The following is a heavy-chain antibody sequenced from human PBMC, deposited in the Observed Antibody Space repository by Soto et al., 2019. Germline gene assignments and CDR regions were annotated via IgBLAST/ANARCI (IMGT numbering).Heavy chain of an antibody. J-gene: IGHJ5*02. CDR3: ARDLAAAGHNWFDP. CDR2: MNPNSGNT. Sequence: QVQLVQSGAEVKKPGASVKVSCKASGYTFTSYDINWVRQATGQGLEWMGWMNPNSGNTGYAQKFQGRVTMTRNTSISTAYMELSSLRSEDTAVYYCARDLAAAGHNWFDPWGQGTLVTVSS. CDR1: GYTFTSYD. V-gene: IGHV1-8*01. D-gene: IGHD6-13*01.